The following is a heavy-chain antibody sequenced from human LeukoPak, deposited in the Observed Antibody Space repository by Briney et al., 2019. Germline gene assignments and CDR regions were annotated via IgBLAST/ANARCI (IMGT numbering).Heavy chain of an antibody. Sequence: SETLSLTCTVSGGSVSSGSYYWSWIRQPPGKGLEWIGYIYYSGSTNYNPSLKSRVTISVDTSKNQFSLKLSSVTAADTAVYYCARGIYSSSWLPYFDYWGREPWSPSPQ. CDR3: ARGIYSSSWLPYFDY. CDR1: GGSVSSGSYY. CDR2: IYYSGST. D-gene: IGHD6-13*01. J-gene: IGHJ4*02. V-gene: IGHV4-61*01.